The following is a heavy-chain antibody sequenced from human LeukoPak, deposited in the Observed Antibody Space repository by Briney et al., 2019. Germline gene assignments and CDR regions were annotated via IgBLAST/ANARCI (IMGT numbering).Heavy chain of an antibody. CDR3: ARCGYSNGWSCDH. V-gene: IGHV1-3*04. CDR1: GYTFTSHD. CDR2: INTGNGNT. D-gene: IGHD5-18*01. J-gene: IGHJ5*02. Sequence: GSVKVSCKASGYTFTSHDMHWVRQAPGQRLEWMGWINTGNGNTKYSQKFQGRVTVTRDTSASTAYMELSSLRSEDTAVYYCARCGYSNGWSCDHWGQGTLVTVSS.